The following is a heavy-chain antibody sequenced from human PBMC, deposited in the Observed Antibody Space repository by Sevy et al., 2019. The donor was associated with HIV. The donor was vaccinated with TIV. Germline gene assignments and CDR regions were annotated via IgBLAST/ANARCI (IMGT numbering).Heavy chain of an antibody. CDR1: GFDVNTGF. V-gene: IGHV3-53*01. J-gene: IGHJ4*02. CDR2: IYKSGNT. CDR3: VRSLGGPLNQ. Sequence: GESLKISCAVSGFDVNTGFMSWVRQAPGKGLEWVSVIYKSGNTYYLDSVMGRFTMSRDSGRNTLYLQMTHLRVEDTAMYYCVRSLGGPLNQWGQRTRVTVSS. D-gene: IGHD3-16*01.